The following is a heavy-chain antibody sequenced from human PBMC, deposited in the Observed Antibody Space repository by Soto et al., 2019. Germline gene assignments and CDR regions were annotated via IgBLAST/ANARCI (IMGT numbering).Heavy chain of an antibody. D-gene: IGHD5-18*01. CDR1: GGTFSSYA. V-gene: IGHV1-69*01. Sequence: QVQLVQSGAEVKKPGSSVKVSCKASGGTFSSYAISWVRQAPGQGLEWMGGIIPIFGTANYAQKFQGRVTITADESTSTAYMELSSLRSEDTAVYYCARVGVTAMVWGYYYGMDVWGQGTTVTVSS. CDR3: ARVGVTAMVWGYYYGMDV. CDR2: IIPIFGTA. J-gene: IGHJ6*02.